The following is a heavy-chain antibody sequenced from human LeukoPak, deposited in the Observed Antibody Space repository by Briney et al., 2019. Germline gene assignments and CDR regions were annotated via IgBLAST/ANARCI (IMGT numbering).Heavy chain of an antibody. J-gene: IGHJ6*02. Sequence: GGSLRLSCAISGFTISSYWMHWVRQAPGKGLVWVSRINSVGSYTNYADSVKGRFTISRDNGKNTLYLQMNSLRAEDTAVYYCARGYCSNTSCNYYYAMDVWGQGTTVTVSS. CDR3: ARGYCSNTSCNYYYAMDV. V-gene: IGHV3-74*01. D-gene: IGHD2-2*01. CDR1: GFTISSYW. CDR2: INSVGSYT.